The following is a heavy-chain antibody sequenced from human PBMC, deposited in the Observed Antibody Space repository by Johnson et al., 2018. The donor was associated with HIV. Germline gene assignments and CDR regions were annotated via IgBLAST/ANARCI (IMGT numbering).Heavy chain of an antibody. CDR3: ARGTEFGGWINAFDI. CDR1: GFNFDDHG. Sequence: MLLVESGGAVVRPGGSLRLSCAASGFNFDDHGMHWVRQATGKGLDWVSAIGTAGDTYYPGSVKGRFTIYRENAKNSLYLQMNSLRAGDTAVYYCARGTEFGGWINAFDIWGQGTMVTVSS. J-gene: IGHJ3*02. CDR2: IGTAGDT. D-gene: IGHD3-16*01. V-gene: IGHV3-13*01.